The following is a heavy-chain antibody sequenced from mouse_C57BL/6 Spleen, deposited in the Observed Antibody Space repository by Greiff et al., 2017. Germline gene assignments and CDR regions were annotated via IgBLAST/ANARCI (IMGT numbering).Heavy chain of an antibody. J-gene: IGHJ4*01. V-gene: IGHV1-69*01. D-gene: IGHD1-1*01. CDR1: GYTFTSYW. CDR2: IDPSDSYT. Sequence: QVQLQQPGAELVMPGASVKLSCKASGYTFTSYWMHWVKQWPGQGLEWIGEIDPSDSYTNYNQKFKGKSTLTVDKSSSTAYMQLSSLTSEDSAVYYCAVGGYAMDYWGQGTSVTVSS. CDR3: AVGGYAMDY.